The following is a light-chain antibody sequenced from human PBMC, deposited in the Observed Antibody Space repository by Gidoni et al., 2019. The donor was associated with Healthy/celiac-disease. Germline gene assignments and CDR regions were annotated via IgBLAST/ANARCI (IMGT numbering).Light chain of an antibody. CDR3: KQYDNLPPT. CDR2: DAS. V-gene: IGKV1-33*01. J-gene: IGKJ1*01. Sequence: IQMTQSPSSLSASVGDRVTITCQASQDISNYLNWYQQKPGKAPKLLIYDASNLETGVPSRFSGSGSGTDFTFTISSLQPEDIATYYCKQYDNLPPTFXQXTKVEIK. CDR1: QDISNY.